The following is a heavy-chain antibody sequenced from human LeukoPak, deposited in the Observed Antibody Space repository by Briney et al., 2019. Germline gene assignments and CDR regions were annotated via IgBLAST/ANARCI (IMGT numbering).Heavy chain of an antibody. V-gene: IGHV3-33*06. CDR1: GFTFNNFA. Sequence: PGGSLRLSCAASGFTFNNFAIHWVRQAPGKGLDWVAVIWYDGSNKYYADSVKGRFTISRDNSKNTVYLQMNSLRAEDTAVYYCAKDQGAYIAAASIRWGQGTMVTVSS. J-gene: IGHJ3*01. D-gene: IGHD6-13*01. CDR2: IWYDGSNK. CDR3: AKDQGAYIAAASIR.